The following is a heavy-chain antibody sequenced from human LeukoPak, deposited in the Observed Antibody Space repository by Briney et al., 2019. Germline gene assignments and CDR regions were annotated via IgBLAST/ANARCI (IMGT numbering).Heavy chain of an antibody. Sequence: PGGSLRLSCAASGFTFSSYAMSWVRQAPGKGLEWVSAISGSGGSTYYADSVEGRFTISRDNSKNTLYLQMNSLRAEDTAVYYCAKGGPYDYIWGSLGDAFDIWGQGTMVTVSS. CDR1: GFTFSSYA. CDR2: ISGSGGST. V-gene: IGHV3-23*01. J-gene: IGHJ3*02. CDR3: AKGGPYDYIWGSLGDAFDI. D-gene: IGHD3-16*01.